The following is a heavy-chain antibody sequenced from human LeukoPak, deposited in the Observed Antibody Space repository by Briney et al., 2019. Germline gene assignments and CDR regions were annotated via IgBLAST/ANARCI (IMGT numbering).Heavy chain of an antibody. Sequence: ASVKVSCKVSGYTLTELSMHWVRQAPGKGLEWMGGFDPEDGETIYAQKFQGRVTMTEDTSTDTADMELSSLRSEDTAVYYCATMVGRRWLQLSYYFDYWGQGTLVTVSS. D-gene: IGHD5-24*01. CDR1: GYTLTELS. J-gene: IGHJ4*02. CDR2: FDPEDGET. CDR3: ATMVGRRWLQLSYYFDY. V-gene: IGHV1-24*01.